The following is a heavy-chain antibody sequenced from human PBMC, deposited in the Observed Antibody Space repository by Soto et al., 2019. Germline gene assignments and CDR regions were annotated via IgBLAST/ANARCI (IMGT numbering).Heavy chain of an antibody. CDR2: LPEIGTNT. Sequence: GGSLRLSCAASGFTFSNYGMSWVRQAPGKGLEWVSALPEIGTNTYYADSVKGRFTISRDNSKNTLFLQINNLRAGDTAVYYCAKKSGVGATWYFDYWGQGTLVTVSS. J-gene: IGHJ4*02. CDR1: GFTFSNYG. CDR3: AKKSGVGATWYFDY. D-gene: IGHD1-26*01. V-gene: IGHV3-23*01.